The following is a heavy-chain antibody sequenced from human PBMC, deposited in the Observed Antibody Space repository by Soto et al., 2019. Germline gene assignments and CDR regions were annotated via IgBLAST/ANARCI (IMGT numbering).Heavy chain of an antibody. Sequence: TSVKVSCKASGFTFTSSSMQWVRHASGQRLEWIGWIVVGSGNTNYAQKFQERVTITRDMSTSTAYMELSSLRSEDTAVYYCAAIPKYYDDSSGYPSYFDYWGQGTLVTVSS. D-gene: IGHD3-22*01. CDR1: GFTFTSSS. CDR3: AAIPKYYDDSSGYPSYFDY. CDR2: IVVGSGNT. V-gene: IGHV1-58*02. J-gene: IGHJ4*02.